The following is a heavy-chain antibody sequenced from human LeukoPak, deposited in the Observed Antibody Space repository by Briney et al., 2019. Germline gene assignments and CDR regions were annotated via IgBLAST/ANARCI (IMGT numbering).Heavy chain of an antibody. D-gene: IGHD6-19*01. Sequence: ASVKVSCKASGYTFTSYGISWVRQAPGQGLEWMGWISAYNGNTNYAQKLQGRVTMTTDTSTSTAYMELRSLRSDDTAVYYCARSRGSSGWSYYFDYWGQGTLVTVSS. V-gene: IGHV1-18*01. CDR2: ISAYNGNT. J-gene: IGHJ4*02. CDR1: GYTFTSYG. CDR3: ARSRGSSGWSYYFDY.